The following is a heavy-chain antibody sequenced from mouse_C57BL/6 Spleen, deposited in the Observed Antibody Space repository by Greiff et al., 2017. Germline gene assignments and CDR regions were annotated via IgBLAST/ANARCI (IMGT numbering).Heavy chain of an antibody. CDR3: AKPDLLLRSYAMDY. J-gene: IGHJ4*01. Sequence: QVQLQQSGPGLVQPSQSLSITCTVSGFSLTSYGVRWVRQSPGKGLEWLGVIWRGGSTDYNAAFMSRLSITKDNSKSQVFFKMNSLQADDTAIYYCAKPDLLLRSYAMDYWGQGTSVTVSS. V-gene: IGHV2-5*01. CDR1: GFSLTSYG. D-gene: IGHD1-1*01. CDR2: IWRGGST.